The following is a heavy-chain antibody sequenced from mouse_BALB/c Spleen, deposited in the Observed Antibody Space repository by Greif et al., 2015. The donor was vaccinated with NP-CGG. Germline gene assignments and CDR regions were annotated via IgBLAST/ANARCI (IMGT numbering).Heavy chain of an antibody. V-gene: IGHV2-6-7*01. Sequence: VKLMESGPGLVAPSQSLFITCTVSGFSLTGYGVNWVRQPPGKGLEWLGMIWGDGSTDYNSALKSRLSISKDNSKSKVFLKMNSLQTDDTARYYCARDYYGYGRYAMDYWGQGTSVTVSS. CDR1: GFSLTGYG. CDR3: ARDYYGYGRYAMDY. J-gene: IGHJ4*01. D-gene: IGHD1-2*01. CDR2: IWGDGST.